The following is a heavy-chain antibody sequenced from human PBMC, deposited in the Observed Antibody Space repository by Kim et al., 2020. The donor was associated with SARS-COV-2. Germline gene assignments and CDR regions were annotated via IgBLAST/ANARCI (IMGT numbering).Heavy chain of an antibody. CDR3: ARHDLRGGSYVF. CDR1: GGSIIGYH. Sequence: SETLSLTCTVSGGSIIGYHWSWIRQAPGKGLEYIGYFHHSGVTNYNPSLKSRVTISVGTSDNQFSLRLNSVTAADTAVYYCARHDLRGGSYVFWGQGTL. J-gene: IGHJ4*02. V-gene: IGHV4-59*08. CDR2: FHHSGVT. D-gene: IGHD1-26*01.